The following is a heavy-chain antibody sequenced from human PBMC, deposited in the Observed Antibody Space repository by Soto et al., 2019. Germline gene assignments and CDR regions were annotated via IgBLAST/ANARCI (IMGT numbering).Heavy chain of an antibody. CDR1: GFTFSSYS. D-gene: IGHD2-15*01. J-gene: IGHJ4*02. V-gene: IGHV3-21*01. Sequence: PGGSLRRSCAASGFTFSSYSMNWVRQAPGKGLEWVSSISSSSSYIYYADSVKGRFTISRDNAKNSLYLQMNSLRAEDTAVYYCARVVVATTGTYYFDYWGQGTLVTVSS. CDR2: ISSSSSYI. CDR3: ARVVVATTGTYYFDY.